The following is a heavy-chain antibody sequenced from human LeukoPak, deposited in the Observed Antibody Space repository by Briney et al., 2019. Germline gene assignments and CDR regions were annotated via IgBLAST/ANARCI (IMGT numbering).Heavy chain of an antibody. D-gene: IGHD2-2*01. CDR3: ARGVGVVPAASLFDY. J-gene: IGHJ4*02. CDR2: INHSGST. V-gene: IGHV4-34*01. CDR1: GGSSSGYY. Sequence: SETLSLTCAVYGGSSSGYYWSWIRQPPWKGLEWIGEINHSGSTNYNPSLKSRVTVSVDTSKNQSSLKLSSVTAADTAVYYCARGVGVVPAASLFDYWGQGTLVTVSS.